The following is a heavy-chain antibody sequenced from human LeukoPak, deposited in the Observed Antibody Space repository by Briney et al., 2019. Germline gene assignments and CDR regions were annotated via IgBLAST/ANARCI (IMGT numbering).Heavy chain of an antibody. V-gene: IGHV4-31*03. D-gene: IGHD2-21*02. CDR3: ARTAIVNWSDP. CDR1: GGSISSGGYY. J-gene: IGHJ5*02. CDR2: IYYSGST. Sequence: SETLSLTCTVSGGSISSGGYYWSWIRQHPGKGLEWIGYIYYSGSTYYNPSLKSRVTISVDTSKNQFSLKLSSVTAADTAVYYCARTAIVNWSDPWGQGTLVTVSS.